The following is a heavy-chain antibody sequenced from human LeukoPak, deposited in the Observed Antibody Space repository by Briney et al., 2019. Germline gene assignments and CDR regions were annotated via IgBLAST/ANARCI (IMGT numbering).Heavy chain of an antibody. CDR1: GFIFSSYS. Sequence: GGSLRLSCAASGFIFSSYSMNWVRQAPGKGLEWVSSISSSSSYRYYADSGKGRFTISRDNAKNSLYLQMNSLRAEDTAVYYCARAAGSPPYYYYMDVWGKGTTVTVSS. D-gene: IGHD6-13*01. CDR2: ISSSSSYR. V-gene: IGHV3-21*06. J-gene: IGHJ6*03. CDR3: ARAAGSPPYYYYMDV.